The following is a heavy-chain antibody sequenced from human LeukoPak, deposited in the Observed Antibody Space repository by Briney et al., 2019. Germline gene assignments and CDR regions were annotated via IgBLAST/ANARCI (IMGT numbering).Heavy chain of an antibody. CDR2: INHSGST. J-gene: IGHJ4*02. D-gene: IGHD6-6*01. V-gene: IGHV4-34*01. CDR3: AREGGIAARGVDY. CDR1: GGSFSGYY. Sequence: SETLSLTCAVYGGSFSGYYWSWIRQPPGKGLEWIGEINHSGSTNYNPSLKSRVTISVDTSKNQFSLKLSSVTAADTAVYYCAREGGIAARGVDYWGQGTLVTVSS.